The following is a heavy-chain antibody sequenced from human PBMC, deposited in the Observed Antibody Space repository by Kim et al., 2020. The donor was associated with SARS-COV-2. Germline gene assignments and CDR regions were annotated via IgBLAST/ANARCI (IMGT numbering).Heavy chain of an antibody. CDR2: IYYSGST. J-gene: IGHJ4*02. Sequence: SETLSLTCTVSGGSISSGGYYWSWIRQHPGKGLEWIGYIYYSGSTYYNPSLKSRVTISVDTSKNQFSLKLSSVTAADTAVYYCARSGLGSSKVSNFDYWGQGTLVTVSS. V-gene: IGHV4-31*03. CDR3: ARSGLGSSKVSNFDY. CDR1: GGSISSGGYY. D-gene: IGHD1-26*01.